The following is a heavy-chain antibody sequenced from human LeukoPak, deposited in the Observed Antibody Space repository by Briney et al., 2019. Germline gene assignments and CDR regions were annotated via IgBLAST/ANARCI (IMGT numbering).Heavy chain of an antibody. Sequence: GGSLRLSCAASGFTFSSYSMNWVRQAPGKGLEWVSYISSSSSTIYYADSVKGRFTISRDNAKNSLYLQMNSLRDEDTAVYYRAREGTMVRGVNYYYGMDVWGQGTTVTVSS. CDR3: AREGTMVRGVNYYYGMDV. CDR2: ISSSSSTI. D-gene: IGHD3-10*01. CDR1: GFTFSSYS. V-gene: IGHV3-48*02. J-gene: IGHJ6*02.